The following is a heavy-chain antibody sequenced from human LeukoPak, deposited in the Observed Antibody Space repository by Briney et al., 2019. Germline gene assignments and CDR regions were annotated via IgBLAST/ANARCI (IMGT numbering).Heavy chain of an antibody. CDR3: ARDLYTYYYDSSGYYPGADY. CDR2: ISGGSSTI. D-gene: IGHD3-22*01. V-gene: IGHV3-48*01. CDR1: GFTFSTYS. J-gene: IGHJ4*02. Sequence: PGGSLRLSCEASGFTFSTYSMNWARQAPGKGLEWVSYISGGSSTIYYADSVKGRFTISRDNAKNSLYLQMNSLRAEDTAVYYCARDLYTYYYDSSGYYPGADYWGQGTLVTVSS.